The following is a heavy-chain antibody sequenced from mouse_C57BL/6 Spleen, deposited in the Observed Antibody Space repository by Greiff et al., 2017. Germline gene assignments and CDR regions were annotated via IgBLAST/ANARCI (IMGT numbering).Heavy chain of an antibody. V-gene: IGHV1-59*01. CDR2: IDPSDSYT. D-gene: IGHD1-1*01. CDR3: ARKGHYYGSSMYYFDY. CDR1: GYTFTSYW. Sequence: QVQLQQPGAELVRPGTSVKLSCKASGYTFTSYWMHWVKQRPGQGLEWIGVIDPSDSYTNYNQKFKGKATLTVDTSSSTAYMQLSSLTSEDAAVYYCARKGHYYGSSMYYFDYWGQGTTLTVSS. J-gene: IGHJ2*01.